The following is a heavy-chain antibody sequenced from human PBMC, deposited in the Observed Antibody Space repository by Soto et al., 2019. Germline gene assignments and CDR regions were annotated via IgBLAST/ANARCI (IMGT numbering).Heavy chain of an antibody. CDR3: ARGRIAAAGMDYYYGMDV. Sequence: QVQLVQSGAEVKKPGSSVKVSCKASGGTFSSYAISWVRQAPGQGLEWMGGIIPIFGTANYAQKFQGRVTITADESTSTAYMELSSLRSEDTAVYYWARGRIAAAGMDYYYGMDVWGQGTTVTVSS. CDR1: GGTFSSYA. J-gene: IGHJ6*02. D-gene: IGHD6-13*01. CDR2: IIPIFGTA. V-gene: IGHV1-69*01.